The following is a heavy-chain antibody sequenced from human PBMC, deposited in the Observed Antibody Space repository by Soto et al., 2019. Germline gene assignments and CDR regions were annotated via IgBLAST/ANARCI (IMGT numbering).Heavy chain of an antibody. CDR2: ISSSSSYI. V-gene: IGHV3-11*06. Sequence: GGSLRLSCAASGFTFSDYYMSWICQAPGKGLEWVSSISSSSSYIYYADSVKGRFTISRDSAKNSLYLQMNSLRAEDTAVYYCARDNSGYCSSTSCYVYYYGMAVWGQGTTVTVSS. D-gene: IGHD2-2*03. CDR1: GFTFSDYY. CDR3: ARDNSGYCSSTSCYVYYYGMAV. J-gene: IGHJ6*02.